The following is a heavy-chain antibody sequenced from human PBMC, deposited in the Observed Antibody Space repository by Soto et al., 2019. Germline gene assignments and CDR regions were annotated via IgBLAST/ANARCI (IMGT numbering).Heavy chain of an antibody. D-gene: IGHD2-15*01. V-gene: IGHV4-39*02. CDR1: GGSIRSDNSY. Sequence: SETLSLTCTVSGGSIRSDNSYWCWIRQPPGKGLEWIGSIFYSGITYFNPSLESRATTSVDTSKNLLSLTLSSVTAADTAVYFCARRLYCSGGSCFSQSWFDPWGQGTLVTVSS. CDR3: ARRLYCSGGSCFSQSWFDP. CDR2: IFYSGIT. J-gene: IGHJ5*02.